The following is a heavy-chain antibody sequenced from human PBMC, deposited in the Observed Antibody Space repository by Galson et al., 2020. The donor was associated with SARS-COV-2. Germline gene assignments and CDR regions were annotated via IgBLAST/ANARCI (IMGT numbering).Heavy chain of an antibody. CDR1: GFIFSNYG. V-gene: IGHV3-30*18. Sequence: GGSLRLSCAASGFIFSNYGMHWVRQAPGKGLEWVAVISYDGSYNYYTDSMKGRFTISRDNSKNTVYLQMRSLRPEDTAVYYCAKAYIDFWRRYSTSYYYGMDVWGQGTTVTVSS. D-gene: IGHD3-3*01. J-gene: IGHJ6*02. CDR2: ISYDGSYN. CDR3: AKAYIDFWRRYSTSYYYGMDV.